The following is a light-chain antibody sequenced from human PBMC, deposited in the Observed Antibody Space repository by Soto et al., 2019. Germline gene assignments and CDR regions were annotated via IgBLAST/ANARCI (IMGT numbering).Light chain of an antibody. CDR2: AAT. J-gene: IGKJ4*01. V-gene: IGKV1-39*01. CDR3: QQANSFPLT. Sequence: DIQMTQSPSSLSASVGDRVTITCRASQSISTYLNWYQQKPGKAPRLLIFAATRLQRGVPSRFTGSGSGTDFTLTINSLQPEDFATYYCQQANSFPLTFGGGTKVDIK. CDR1: QSISTY.